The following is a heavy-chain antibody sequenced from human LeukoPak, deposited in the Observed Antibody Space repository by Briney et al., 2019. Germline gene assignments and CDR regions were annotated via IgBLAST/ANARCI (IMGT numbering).Heavy chain of an antibody. CDR3: ARVVNGYVDY. CDR2: ISASSNYI. D-gene: IGHD2-8*01. J-gene: IGHJ4*02. CDR1: GFTFSNTN. V-gene: IGHV3-21*06. Sequence: PGGSLRLSCAASGFTFSNTNMNWVRQAPGKGLKWVSFISASSNYIYYADSVKGRFTISRDNAQNSLYLQMNSLRAEDTAVYFCARVVNGYVDYWGQGTLVT.